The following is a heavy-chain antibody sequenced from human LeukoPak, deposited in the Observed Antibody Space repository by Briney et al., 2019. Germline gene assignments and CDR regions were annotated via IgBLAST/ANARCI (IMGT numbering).Heavy chain of an antibody. CDR3: TRDRSYSSDS. Sequence: GGSLRLSCTASGFTLSSYWMRSVRQAPGKGLVWVSRIDSGGSNTNYADSVKGRVTISRDNAKNTLYLEMNNLRDEDTAVFYCTRDRSYSSDSWGQGTLVTVSS. V-gene: IGHV3-74*01. CDR2: IDSGGSNT. CDR1: GFTLSSYW. D-gene: IGHD2-21*01. J-gene: IGHJ4*02.